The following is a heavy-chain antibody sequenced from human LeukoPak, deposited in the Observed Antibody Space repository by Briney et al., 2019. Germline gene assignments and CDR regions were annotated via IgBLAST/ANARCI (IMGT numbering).Heavy chain of an antibody. V-gene: IGHV3-9*01. CDR2: ISWNSGSI. J-gene: IGHJ6*03. Sequence: GRSLRLSCAASGFTFDDYAIHWVRQAPGKGLEWVSGISWNSGSIGYADSVKGRFTISRDNAKNSLYLQMNSLRAEDTALYYCAKDRTPYYYYYMDVWGKGTTVTVSS. CDR3: AKDRTPYYYYYMDV. D-gene: IGHD1-14*01. CDR1: GFTFDDYA.